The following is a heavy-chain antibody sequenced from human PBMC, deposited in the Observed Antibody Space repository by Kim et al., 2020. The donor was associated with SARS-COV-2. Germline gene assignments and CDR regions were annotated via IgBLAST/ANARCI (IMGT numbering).Heavy chain of an antibody. J-gene: IGHJ4*02. D-gene: IGHD5-12*01. Sequence: GGSLRLSCAASGFTFSSYWMSWVRQAPGKGPEWVASIKKDGSLKDYVDSVKGRFTISRDNAKNSLSLLMNSLRPEDTAVYFCARGWMPDYWGQGTLVTVSS. CDR1: GFTFSSYW. CDR2: IKKDGSLK. V-gene: IGHV3-7*04. CDR3: ARGWMPDY.